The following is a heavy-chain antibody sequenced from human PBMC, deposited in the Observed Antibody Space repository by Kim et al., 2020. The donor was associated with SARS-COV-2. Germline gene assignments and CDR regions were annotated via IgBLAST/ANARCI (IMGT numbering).Heavy chain of an antibody. CDR2: IWYDGSNK. CDR3: AKDDARTQWYFDL. CDR1: GFTFSSYG. J-gene: IGHJ2*01. Sequence: GGSLRLSCAASGFTFSSYGMHWVRQAPGKGLEWVAVIWYDGSNKYYADSVKGRFTISRDNSKNTLYLQMNSLRAEDTAVYYCAKDDARTQWYFDLWGRGTLVTVSS. V-gene: IGHV3-33*06.